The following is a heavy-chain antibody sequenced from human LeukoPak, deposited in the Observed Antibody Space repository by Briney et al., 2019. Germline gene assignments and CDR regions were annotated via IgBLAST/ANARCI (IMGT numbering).Heavy chain of an antibody. V-gene: IGHV3-23*01. CDR2: ISGSGGST. CDR1: GFTFSNYA. J-gene: IGHJ4*02. D-gene: IGHD4-17*01. Sequence: GSLGLSCAASGFTFSNYAMSWVRQAPGVGLEWVSAISGSGGSTYYADSVKGRFTISRDNSKNTLYLQMNSLRADDTAVYYCVKDRDDYGDYAFDYWGLGTLVIVSS. CDR3: VKDRDDYGDYAFDY.